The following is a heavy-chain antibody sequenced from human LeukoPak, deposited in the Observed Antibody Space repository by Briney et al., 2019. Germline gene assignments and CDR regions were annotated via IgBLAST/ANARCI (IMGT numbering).Heavy chain of an antibody. J-gene: IGHJ4*02. CDR2: ISYDGRQK. D-gene: IGHD6-6*01. CDR1: GFTFNNFA. Sequence: PGGSLRLSCAASGFTFNNFALHWVRQAPGKGLEWVAVISYDGRQKYYADSAKGRFTISRDNSKNTLYLQVNTLRAEDTAVYYCSREGGRYSSSSEFDYWGQGTLVTVSS. V-gene: IGHV3-30*04. CDR3: SREGGRYSSSSEFDY.